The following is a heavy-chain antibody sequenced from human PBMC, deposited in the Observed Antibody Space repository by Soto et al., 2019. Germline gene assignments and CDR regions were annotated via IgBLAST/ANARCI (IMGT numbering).Heavy chain of an antibody. CDR1: GCTFTSYG. J-gene: IGHJ6*02. V-gene: IGHV1-18*01. Sequence: GASVKVSCKASGCTFTSYGISWVRQAPGQGLEWMGWISAYNGNTNYAQKLQGRVTMTTDTSTSTAYMELRSLRSDDTAVYYCARDIVVVPAATYYYYGMDVWGQGTTVTVSS. D-gene: IGHD2-2*01. CDR3: ARDIVVVPAATYYYYGMDV. CDR2: ISAYNGNT.